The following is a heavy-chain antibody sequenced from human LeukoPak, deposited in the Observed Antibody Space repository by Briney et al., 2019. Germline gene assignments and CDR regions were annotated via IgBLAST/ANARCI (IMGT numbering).Heavy chain of an antibody. V-gene: IGHV3-23*01. J-gene: IGHJ4*02. D-gene: IGHD2-15*01. CDR1: IFTFSTYA. CDR3: ASRPGSDIGPLDF. CDR2: ISGGGSSP. Sequence: GGPLRLSCATSIFTFSTYAMSWVRQAPGKGLEWVSTISGGGSSPYYVDSVKGRFTISRDSSRNTLYLEMNSLRVEDTAIYYCASRPGSDIGPLDFWGQGTLVTVSS.